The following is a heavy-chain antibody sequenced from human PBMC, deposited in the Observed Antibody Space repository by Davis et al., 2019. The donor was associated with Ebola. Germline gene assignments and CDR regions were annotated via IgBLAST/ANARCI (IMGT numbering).Heavy chain of an antibody. CDR3: ARDPSSYDSAGWGF. D-gene: IGHD3-22*01. V-gene: IGHV3-23*03. CDR1: GFAFSTYT. CDR2: LETGSSNT. Sequence: GESLKISCAASGFAFSTYTLSWVRQAPGKGPEWVAALETGSSNTQYADSVKGRFTISRDTSQNTLWLQMNSLRAEDTAVYYCARDPSSYDSAGWGFWGQGTLVTVSS. J-gene: IGHJ4*02.